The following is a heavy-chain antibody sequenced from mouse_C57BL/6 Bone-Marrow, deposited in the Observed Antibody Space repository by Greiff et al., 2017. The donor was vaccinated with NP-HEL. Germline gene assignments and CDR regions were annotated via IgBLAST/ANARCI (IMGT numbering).Heavy chain of an antibody. V-gene: IGHV1-18*01. CDR1: GYTFTDYN. D-gene: IGHD2-3*01. CDR3: ARRDGYYVPWFAY. Sequence: EVQLQQSGPELVKPGASVKIPCKASGYTFTDYNMDWVKQSHGKSLEWIGDINPNNGGTIYNQKFKGKATLTVDKSSSTAYMELRSLTSEDTAVYYCARRDGYYVPWFAYWGQGTLVTVSA. J-gene: IGHJ3*01. CDR2: INPNNGGT.